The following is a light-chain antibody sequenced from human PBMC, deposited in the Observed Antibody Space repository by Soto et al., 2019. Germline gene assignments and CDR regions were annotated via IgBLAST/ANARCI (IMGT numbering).Light chain of an antibody. CDR2: SAS. Sequence: DIRFTQSPSVLSASVGDTAAITCPASQALSNYLAWYQQKPGKAPDLLIYSASTLQSGVPSRFSGSGSETEFSLTIRALQPEDFATYYCKQLSRYPLTSGGGTKVDIK. J-gene: IGKJ4*01. CDR3: KQLSRYPLT. V-gene: IGKV1-9*01. CDR1: QALSNY.